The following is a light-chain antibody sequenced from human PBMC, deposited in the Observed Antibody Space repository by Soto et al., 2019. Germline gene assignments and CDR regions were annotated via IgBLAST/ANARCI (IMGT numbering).Light chain of an antibody. CDR3: QQYVSWT. Sequence: EIVLTQSPGTLSVSPGERATLSCRASQTISSNYLAWYQQKPGQAPSLLIYGTSSMATGIPDRFSGSGSGTDINLAISSLEPEDSAIYCCQQYVSWTFGQGTKVVIK. CDR1: QTISSNY. CDR2: GTS. J-gene: IGKJ1*01. V-gene: IGKV3-20*01.